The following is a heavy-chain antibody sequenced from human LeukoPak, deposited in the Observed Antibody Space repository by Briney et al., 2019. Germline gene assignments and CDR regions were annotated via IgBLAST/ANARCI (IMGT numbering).Heavy chain of an antibody. Sequence: GRSLRLSCAASGFTFDDYAMHWVRQAPGKGLEWVSGISWNSGSICYADSVKGRFTISRDNAKNSLYLQMNSLRAEDTALYYCAKDMRYNWNYLDYWGQGTLVTVS. J-gene: IGHJ4*02. CDR1: GFTFDDYA. V-gene: IGHV3-9*01. CDR2: ISWNSGSI. D-gene: IGHD1-7*01. CDR3: AKDMRYNWNYLDY.